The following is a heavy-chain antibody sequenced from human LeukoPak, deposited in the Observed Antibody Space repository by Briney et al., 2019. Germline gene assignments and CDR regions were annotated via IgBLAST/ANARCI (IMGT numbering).Heavy chain of an antibody. CDR1: GYTFTGYY. V-gene: IGHV1-18*04. D-gene: IGHD3-9*01. CDR2: ISAYNGNT. CDR3: ARGGDILTDDPEPFDY. J-gene: IGHJ4*02. Sequence: GASVKVSCKASGYTFTGYYMHWVRQAPGQGLEWMGWISAYNGNTNYAQKLQGRVTMTTDTSTSTAYMELRSLRSDDTAVYYCARGGDILTDDPEPFDYWGQGTLVTVSS.